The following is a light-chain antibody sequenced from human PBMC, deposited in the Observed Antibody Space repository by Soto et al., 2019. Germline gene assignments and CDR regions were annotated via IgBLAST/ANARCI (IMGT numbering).Light chain of an antibody. CDR3: LQDYNYPWT. J-gene: IGKJ1*01. CDR1: QDISND. V-gene: IGKV1-6*01. CDR2: AAS. Sequence: AFKLTQSPSPLSASLGDRVTITSRPSQDISNDLGWYQEKPGQAPKLLIYAASNLQSGVPSRFSGSGSGTDFTLTIRSLQPEDFATYYCLQDYNYPWTFGQGTKVEI.